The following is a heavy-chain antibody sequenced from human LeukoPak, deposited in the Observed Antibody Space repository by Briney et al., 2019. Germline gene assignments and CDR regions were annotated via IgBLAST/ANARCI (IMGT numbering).Heavy chain of an antibody. J-gene: IGHJ4*02. V-gene: IGHV3-23*01. CDR3: AKGGTSVTRYVDY. D-gene: IGHD4-17*01. CDR2: ITGTSGRT. Sequence: GGSLRLPCEVSGFTFSSYHMNRVRQAPGKGLEWVSLITGTSGRTYYAASVKGRFTISRDNSKNMLYLQMNSLRAEDTALYYCAKGGTSVTRYVDYWGQGTLVTVSS. CDR1: GFTFSSYH.